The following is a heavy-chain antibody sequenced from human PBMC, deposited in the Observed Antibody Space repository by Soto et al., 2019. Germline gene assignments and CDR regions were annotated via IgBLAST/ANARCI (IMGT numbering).Heavy chain of an antibody. CDR2: MNPNSGNT. J-gene: IGHJ6*03. Sequence: ASVKVSCKASGYTFTSYDINWVRQATGQGLEWMGWMNPNSGNTGYAQKFLGRVTMTRNTSISTAYMELSSLRSEDTAVYYCARGGITIFGVVTLSDYMDVWGKGTTVTVSS. CDR3: ARGGITIFGVVTLSDYMDV. CDR1: GYTFTSYD. D-gene: IGHD3-3*01. V-gene: IGHV1-8*01.